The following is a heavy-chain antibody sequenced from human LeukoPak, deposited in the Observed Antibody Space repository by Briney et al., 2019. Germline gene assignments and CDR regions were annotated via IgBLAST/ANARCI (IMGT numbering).Heavy chain of an antibody. J-gene: IGHJ4*02. CDR1: GSTFSSYS. Sequence: GGSLRPSCAASGSTFSSYSMNWVRQAPGKGLEWVSSISSSSSYIYYADSVKGRFTISRDNAKNSLYLQMNSLRAEDTAVYYCARAYNNYDSYSGYWGQGTLVTVSS. V-gene: IGHV3-21*01. CDR2: ISSSSSYI. CDR3: ARAYNNYDSYSGY. D-gene: IGHD3-22*01.